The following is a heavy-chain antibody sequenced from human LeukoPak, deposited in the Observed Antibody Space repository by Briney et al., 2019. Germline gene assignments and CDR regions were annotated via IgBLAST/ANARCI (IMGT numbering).Heavy chain of an antibody. CDR3: ARDYGDYLDY. CDR2: ISSSSSTI. J-gene: IGHJ4*02. D-gene: IGHD4-17*01. Sequence: PGGSLRLSCAASGFTFSNAGMGWVRQAPGKGLEWVSYISSSSSTIYYADSVKGRFTISRDNAKNSLYLQMNSLRAEDTAVYYCARDYGDYLDYWGQGTLVTVSS. CDR1: GFTFSNAG. V-gene: IGHV3-48*04.